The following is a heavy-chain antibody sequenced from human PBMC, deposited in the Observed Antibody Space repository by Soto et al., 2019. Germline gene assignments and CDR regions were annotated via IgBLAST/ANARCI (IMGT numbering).Heavy chain of an antibody. D-gene: IGHD5-12*01. CDR1: GFTVSSNY. CDR3: ASQDGYNFDSVGPLDY. V-gene: IGHV3-53*05. CDR2: IYSGGST. J-gene: IGHJ4*02. Sequence: GGSLRLSCAASGFTVSSNYMSWVRQAPGKGLEWVSVIYSGGSTYYADSVKGRFIISRDNSKNTLYLQMNSLRAEDTAVYYCASQDGYNFDSVGPLDYWGQGTLVTVSS.